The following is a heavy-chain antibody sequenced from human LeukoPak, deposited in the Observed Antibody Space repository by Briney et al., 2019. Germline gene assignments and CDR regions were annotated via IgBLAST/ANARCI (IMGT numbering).Heavy chain of an antibody. CDR2: IYYSGST. J-gene: IGHJ4*02. D-gene: IGHD2-2*01. Sequence: GSLRLSCVASGFTVSSDCITWVRQAPGKGLEWIGSIYYSGSTYYNPSLKSRVTISVDTSKNQFSLKLSSVTAADTAVYYCARQVRIVVVPATNFDYWGQGTLVTVSS. CDR3: ARQVRIVVVPATNFDY. V-gene: IGHV4-39*01. CDR1: GFTVSSDC.